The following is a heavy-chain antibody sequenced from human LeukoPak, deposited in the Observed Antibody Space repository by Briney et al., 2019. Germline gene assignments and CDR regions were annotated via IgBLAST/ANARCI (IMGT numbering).Heavy chain of an antibody. J-gene: IGHJ6*03. D-gene: IGHD4-17*01. CDR3: ARVGGHDYGDYVPVNYYYYYYMDV. V-gene: IGHV3-48*03. CDR2: ISSSGSTI. Sequence: PGGSLRLSCAASGFTFSSYEMNWVRQAPGKGLEWVPYISSSGSTIYYADSVKGRFTISRDNAKNSLYLQMNSLRAEDTAVYYCARVGGHDYGDYVPVNYYYYYYMDVWGKGTTVTISS. CDR1: GFTFSSYE.